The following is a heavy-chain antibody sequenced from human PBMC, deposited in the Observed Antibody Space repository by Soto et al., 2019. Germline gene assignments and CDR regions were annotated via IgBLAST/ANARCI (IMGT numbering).Heavy chain of an antibody. Sequence: QVQLVQSGAEVKKPGSSVKVSCKASGGTFSSYAISWVRQAPGQGLEWMGGIIPIFGTANYAQKFQGRVTITADESTSTAYMELSRLRSEETAVYYCARERIAAAVVYYYGMDVWGQGTTVTVSS. D-gene: IGHD6-13*01. J-gene: IGHJ6*02. V-gene: IGHV1-69*01. CDR1: GGTFSSYA. CDR3: ARERIAAAVVYYYGMDV. CDR2: IIPIFGTA.